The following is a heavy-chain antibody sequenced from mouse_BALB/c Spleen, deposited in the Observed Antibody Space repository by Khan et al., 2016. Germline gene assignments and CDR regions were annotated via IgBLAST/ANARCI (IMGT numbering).Heavy chain of an antibody. CDR2: ISYSGST. Sequence: EVQLQESGPSLVKPSQTLSLTCSVTDDSITSGYWNWIRKFPGNNLEYMGYISYSGSTYYNPSLKSRISITRDTSTNQFCLQLNSVTTEDTATYYCARNGPAWFTYWGQGTLVTVSA. V-gene: IGHV3-8*02. J-gene: IGHJ3*01. CDR3: ARNGPAWFTY. CDR1: DDSITSGY.